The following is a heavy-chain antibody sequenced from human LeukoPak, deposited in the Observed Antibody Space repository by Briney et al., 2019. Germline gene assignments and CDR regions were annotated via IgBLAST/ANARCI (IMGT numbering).Heavy chain of an antibody. Sequence: SETLSLTCTVSGGSISSYYWSWIRQPPGNGLEWIGYIYYTGSTNYNPSLKSRVTISVDTSKNHFSLKLSSVTAADTAVYYCARGDGDYGWFDPWGQGTLVTVSS. CDR1: GGSISSYY. CDR3: ARGDGDYGWFDP. V-gene: IGHV4-59*01. CDR2: IYYTGST. J-gene: IGHJ5*02. D-gene: IGHD4-17*01.